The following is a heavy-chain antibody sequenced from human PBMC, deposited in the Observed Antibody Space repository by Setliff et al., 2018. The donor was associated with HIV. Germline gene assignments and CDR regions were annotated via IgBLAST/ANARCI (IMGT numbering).Heavy chain of an antibody. CDR1: GGPISSHY. CDR3: ARAYSGYDGGWFDP. J-gene: IGHJ5*02. V-gene: IGHV4-59*11. Sequence: PSETLSLTCTVSGGPISSHYWSWIRQPPGKGLQWIGYIYYSGGTYYNPSLKSRVTISVDTSKNQFSLKLSSVTAADTAVYYCARAYSGYDGGWFDPWGQGTQVTVSS. CDR2: IYYSGGT. D-gene: IGHD5-12*01.